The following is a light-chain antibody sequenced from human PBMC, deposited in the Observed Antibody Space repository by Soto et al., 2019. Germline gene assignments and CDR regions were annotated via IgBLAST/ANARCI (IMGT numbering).Light chain of an antibody. J-gene: IGKJ2*01. Sequence: EIVLTQSPGTLSLSPGERATISCRASQTISTNYLAWYQQTPGQAPRLLIYGSSSRATGIPDRFSASGSGTDFTLTISRLEPEDFAMYHCQHYGSSPGSFGQGTRLEIK. CDR3: QHYGSSPGS. V-gene: IGKV3-20*01. CDR2: GSS. CDR1: QTISTNY.